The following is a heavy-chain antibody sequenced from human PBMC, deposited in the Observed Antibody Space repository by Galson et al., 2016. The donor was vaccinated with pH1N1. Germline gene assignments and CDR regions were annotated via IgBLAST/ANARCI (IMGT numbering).Heavy chain of an antibody. J-gene: IGHJ4*02. CDR1: GFVFSSYE. Sequence: SLRLSCAASGFVFSSYEMNWVRQAPGKGLEWVSHISRSGSTIHYADSVKGRFTVSRGNAKNSLYLQMNSLRAEDTAVYYCARPAEQQWLVILPFGYWGQGILVTVSS. D-gene: IGHD6-19*01. CDR3: ARPAEQQWLVILPFGY. CDR2: ISRSGSTI. V-gene: IGHV3-48*03.